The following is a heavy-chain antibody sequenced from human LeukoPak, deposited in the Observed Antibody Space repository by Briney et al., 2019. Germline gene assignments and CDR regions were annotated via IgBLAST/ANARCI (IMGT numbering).Heavy chain of an antibody. J-gene: IGHJ6*03. CDR3: AAQIAARNYYYYMDV. CDR1: GGSISSYF. CDR2: MYYSGSS. Sequence: SETLSLTCTVSGGSISSYFWSWIRQPPGKGLEWIGYMYYSGSSNYKPSLKSRVTISIDTSKSQFSLKLSSVTAADTAVYYCAAQIAARNYYYYMDVWGKGTTVTISS. V-gene: IGHV4-59*01. D-gene: IGHD6-6*01.